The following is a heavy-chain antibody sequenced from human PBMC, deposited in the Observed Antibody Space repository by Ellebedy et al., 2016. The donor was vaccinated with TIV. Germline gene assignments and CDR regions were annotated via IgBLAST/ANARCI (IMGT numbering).Heavy chain of an antibody. Sequence: ASVKVSCXASGCTFNNYDISWVRQAPGQGLEWMGGIIPIYGTTDYAQKFRGRVTITADESTSTAYMEVRSLRSEDTAVYYCAREHKRYCSSTSCHSLNYYYYGMDVWGQGTTVTVSS. CDR1: GCTFNNYD. D-gene: IGHD2-2*01. CDR2: IIPIYGTT. J-gene: IGHJ6*02. CDR3: AREHKRYCSSTSCHSLNYYYYGMDV. V-gene: IGHV1-69*13.